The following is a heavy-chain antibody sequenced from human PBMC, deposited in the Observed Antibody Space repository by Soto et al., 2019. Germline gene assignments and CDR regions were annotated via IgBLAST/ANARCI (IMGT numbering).Heavy chain of an antibody. J-gene: IGHJ3*02. V-gene: IGHV1-18*01. Sequence: QVQLVQSGAEVKKPGASVKVSCKASGYTFTSYGISWVRQAPGQGLEWMGWISAYNGNTNYAQKLQGRVTMTTDTYTSTAYMELRSLRSDDTAVYYCVYYYDSSGWRRDAFDIWGQGTMVTVSS. D-gene: IGHD3-22*01. CDR1: GYTFTSYG. CDR3: VYYYDSSGWRRDAFDI. CDR2: ISAYNGNT.